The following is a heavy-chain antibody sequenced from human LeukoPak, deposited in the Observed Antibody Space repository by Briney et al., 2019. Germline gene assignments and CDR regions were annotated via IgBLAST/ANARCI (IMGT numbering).Heavy chain of an antibody. J-gene: IGHJ4*02. CDR2: MNPKSGNT. CDR1: GYTFTSYG. V-gene: IGHV1-8*03. D-gene: IGHD6-19*01. Sequence: ASVMVSCKTSGYTFTSYGISWVRQAPGQGLEWMGWMNPKSGNTGYALKFQGRVTIAKDNSITTAYMELSGLTSEDTAVYYCARGHAVAGTRFYDYWGQGTLVTVSS. CDR3: ARGHAVAGTRFYDY.